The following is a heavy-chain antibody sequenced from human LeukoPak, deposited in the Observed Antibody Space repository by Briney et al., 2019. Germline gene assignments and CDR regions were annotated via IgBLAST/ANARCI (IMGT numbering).Heavy chain of an antibody. V-gene: IGHV4-34*01. Sequence: SETLSLTCAVYGGSFSGYYWGWIRQPPGKGLEWIGEINHSGSTNYNPSLKSRVTISVDTSKNQFSLKLSSVTAADTAVYYCARGDDSSGYSTFDIWGQGTMVTVSS. CDR2: INHSGST. CDR3: ARGDDSSGYSTFDI. CDR1: GGSFSGYY. D-gene: IGHD3-22*01. J-gene: IGHJ3*02.